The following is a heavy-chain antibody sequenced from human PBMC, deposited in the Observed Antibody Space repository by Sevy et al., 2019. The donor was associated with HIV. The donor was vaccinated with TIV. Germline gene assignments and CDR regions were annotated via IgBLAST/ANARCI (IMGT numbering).Heavy chain of an antibody. D-gene: IGHD3-16*01. Sequence: GGSLRLSCAASEFIVTGYWMNWVRQAPGKGLEWVANIDQDGSDERYVDSVRGRFTISRDNANNFLYLQMSSLRADDTAVYYCARAGGWGNINHSNQILDIWGHGTKVTVSS. CDR2: IDQDGSDE. V-gene: IGHV3-7*01. CDR1: EFIVTGYW. J-gene: IGHJ3*02. CDR3: ARAGGWGNINHSNQILDI.